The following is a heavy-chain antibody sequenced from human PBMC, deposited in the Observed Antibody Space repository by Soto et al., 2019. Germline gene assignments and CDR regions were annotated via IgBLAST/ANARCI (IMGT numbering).Heavy chain of an antibody. CDR3: ARDTDYGDFVYYYGMDV. V-gene: IGHV1-69*01. J-gene: IGHJ6*02. CDR1: GGTFSSYA. D-gene: IGHD4-17*01. Sequence: QVHLVQSGAEVKKPGSSVKVSCKASGGTFSSYAISWVRQAPGQGLEWMGGIIPIFGTANYAQKFQGRVTITADESTSTAYMELNSMRSEDTAVYYCARDTDYGDFVYYYGMDVWGQGTTVTVSS. CDR2: IIPIFGTA.